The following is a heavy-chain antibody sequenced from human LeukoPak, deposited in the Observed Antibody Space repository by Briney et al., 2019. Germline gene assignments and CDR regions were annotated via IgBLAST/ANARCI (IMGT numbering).Heavy chain of an antibody. CDR1: GFSFSSYA. CDR2: ISSNGGST. D-gene: IGHD3-10*01. J-gene: IGHJ4*02. CDR3: VKTVYGTMVRGVITSPFDY. Sequence: PGGSVRLSCSVSGFSFSSYAMHWVRQAPGKGLEYVSAISSNGGSTYYADSVKGRFTISRDNSKNTLYLQTSSLRAEDTAVYYCVKTVYGTMVRGVITSPFDYWGQGTLVTVSS. V-gene: IGHV3-64D*06.